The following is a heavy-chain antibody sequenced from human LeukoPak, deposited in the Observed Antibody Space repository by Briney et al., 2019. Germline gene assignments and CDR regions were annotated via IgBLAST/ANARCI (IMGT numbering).Heavy chain of an antibody. CDR3: GRGAATGPTLGLDY. Sequence: GGSLSLSCVASGFTVSSNYVTWVRQAPGGGREGVSVIYTGGSPYYADSVKGRFAISRDISKNTLYLQMYTLGAKDTAVYYCGRGAATGPTLGLDYWGQGTLVTVSS. D-gene: IGHD6-13*01. J-gene: IGHJ4*02. CDR2: IYTGGSP. CDR1: GFTVSSNY. V-gene: IGHV3-53*01.